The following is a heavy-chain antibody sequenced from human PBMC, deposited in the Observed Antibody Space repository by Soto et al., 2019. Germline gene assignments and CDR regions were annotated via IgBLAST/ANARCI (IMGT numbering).Heavy chain of an antibody. CDR2: IYYSGST. CDR1: GGSISSYY. D-gene: IGHD3-10*01. V-gene: IGHV4-59*01. J-gene: IGHJ6*02. CDR3: AXXXXXXXFGELLGSGSSYYYYGMDV. Sequence: SETLSLTCTVSGGSISSYYWSWIRQPPGKGLEWIGYIYYSGSTNYNPSLKSRVTISVDTSKNQFSLKLSSVTAADTAVYYCAXXXXXXXFGELLGSGSSYYYYGMDVWGQGTTVTVSS.